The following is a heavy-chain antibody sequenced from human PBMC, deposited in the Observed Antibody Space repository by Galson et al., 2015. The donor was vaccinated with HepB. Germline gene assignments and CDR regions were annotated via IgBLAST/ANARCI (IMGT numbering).Heavy chain of an antibody. J-gene: IGHJ3*01. CDR1: GYSFTSYW. CDR2: IYPGDSDT. V-gene: IGHV5-51*03. CDR3: ARVRMGANDAFDV. D-gene: IGHD2-8*01. Sequence: QSGAEVKEPGESLKIPCEVSGYSFTSYWIAWVRQMPGEGLEWMGIIYPGDSDTRYSPSFQGQVTISADKSISTAYLQWSSLKASDTAMYYCARVRMGANDAFDVWGQGAMVTVSS.